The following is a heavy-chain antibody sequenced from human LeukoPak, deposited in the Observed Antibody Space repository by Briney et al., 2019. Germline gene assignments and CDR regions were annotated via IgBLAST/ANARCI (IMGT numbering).Heavy chain of an antibody. D-gene: IGHD3-10*01. Sequence: SETLSLTCAVYGGSFSGYYWSWIRQPPGKGLEWIGEINHSGSTNYNPSLKSRVTISVDTSKNQFSLKLSSVTAADTAVYYCARHAVSRYYGSGSYRYWGQGTLVTVSS. CDR3: ARHAVSRYYGSGSYRY. V-gene: IGHV4-34*01. CDR1: GGSFSGYY. CDR2: INHSGST. J-gene: IGHJ4*02.